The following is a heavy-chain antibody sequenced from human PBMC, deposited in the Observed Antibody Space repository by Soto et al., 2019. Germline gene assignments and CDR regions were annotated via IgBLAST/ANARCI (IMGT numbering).Heavy chain of an antibody. CDR1: GGTPSNSA. D-gene: IGHD3-10*01. Sequence: ASVKVSCKASGGTPSNSAISWVRQAPGQGLEWMGWINPNSGGTNYAQKFQGRVTMTRDTSISTAYMELSRLRSDDTAVYYCARDRAVIITGYYYGMDVWGQGTTVTVSS. CDR3: ARDRAVIITGYYYGMDV. J-gene: IGHJ6*02. V-gene: IGHV1-2*02. CDR2: INPNSGGT.